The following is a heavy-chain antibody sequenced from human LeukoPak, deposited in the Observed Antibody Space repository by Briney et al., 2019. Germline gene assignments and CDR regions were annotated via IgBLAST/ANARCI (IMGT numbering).Heavy chain of an antibody. CDR2: IYYSGST. J-gene: IGHJ6*03. Sequence: SETLSLTCTVSGGSISSSSYYWGWIRQPPGKGLEWIGSIYYSGSTYYNPSLKSRVTISVDASKNQFSLKLSSVTAADTAVYYCASQATTGRIYYYYMDVWGKGTTVTVSS. CDR1: GGSISSSSYY. V-gene: IGHV4-39*07. D-gene: IGHD1-7*01. CDR3: ASQATTGRIYYYYMDV.